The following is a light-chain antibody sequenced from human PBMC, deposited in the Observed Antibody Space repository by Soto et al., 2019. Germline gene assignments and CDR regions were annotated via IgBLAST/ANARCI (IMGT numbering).Light chain of an antibody. Sequence: EIVRTLYTDTLSVSPGERATLSCRASQSVSSKLAWYQQKPGQAPRLVIYDTYTRATGIPARFSGSGSGTEFTLTISSLQSEDFAVHYCQQYTNGCSLPVGQGTR. CDR2: DTY. CDR3: QQYTNGCSLP. J-gene: IGKJ5*01. CDR1: QSVSSK. V-gene: IGKV3-15*01.